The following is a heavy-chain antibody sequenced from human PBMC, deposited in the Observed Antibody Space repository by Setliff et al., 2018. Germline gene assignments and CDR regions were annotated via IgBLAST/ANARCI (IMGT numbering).Heavy chain of an antibody. CDR2: IYTTGST. CDR1: GGSISSYY. D-gene: IGHD3-22*01. CDR3: ARTPYYYDTAGYDF. Sequence: LSLTCTVSGGSISSYYWSWIRQPAGKGLEWIGHIYTTGSTNYNPSLKSRVTLSVDTSKNQFSLKLTSVTDADTAIYYCARTPYYYDTAGYDFWGQGTLVTVSS. J-gene: IGHJ4*02. V-gene: IGHV4-4*07.